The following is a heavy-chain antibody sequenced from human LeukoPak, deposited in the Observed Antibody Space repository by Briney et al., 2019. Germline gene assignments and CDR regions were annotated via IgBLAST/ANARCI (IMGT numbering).Heavy chain of an antibody. Sequence: GGSLRLSCAASGFTFSSYGMHWVRQAPGKGLEWVAVISYDGSNQYYADSVKGRFTISRDNSKNTLYLQMNSLRAEDTAVYYCARDQWGSTSPMDVWGQGTTVTVSS. CDR2: ISYDGSNQ. V-gene: IGHV3-30*03. D-gene: IGHD2-2*01. CDR3: ARDQWGSTSPMDV. CDR1: GFTFSSYG. J-gene: IGHJ6*02.